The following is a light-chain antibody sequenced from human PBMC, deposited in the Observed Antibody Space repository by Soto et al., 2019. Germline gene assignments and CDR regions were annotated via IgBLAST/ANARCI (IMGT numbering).Light chain of an antibody. V-gene: IGLV2-14*01. Sequence: QSALTQPASVSGSPGQSITISCTGTSSDVGGYNYVSWYQQHPGKAPKLMIYEVSNRPSGVSNRFSGSKSGNTASLTISGLQAEDGADYYCSSYTSRTVVFGGGTKLTVL. J-gene: IGLJ2*01. CDR1: SSDVGGYNY. CDR2: EVS. CDR3: SSYTSRTVV.